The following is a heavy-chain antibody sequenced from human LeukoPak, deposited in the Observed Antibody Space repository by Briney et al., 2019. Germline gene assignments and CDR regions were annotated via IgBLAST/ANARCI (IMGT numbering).Heavy chain of an antibody. J-gene: IGHJ4*02. CDR3: ARGPVLTMVRGVIAY. D-gene: IGHD3-10*01. CDR1: GFTFSSYS. V-gene: IGHV3-21*01. CDR2: ISSSSSYI. Sequence: PGGSLRFSCAASGFTFSSYSMNWVRQAPGKGLEWVSSISSSSSYIYYADSVKGRFTISRDNAKNSLYLQMNSLRAEDTAVYYCARGPVLTMVRGVIAYWGQGTLVTVSS.